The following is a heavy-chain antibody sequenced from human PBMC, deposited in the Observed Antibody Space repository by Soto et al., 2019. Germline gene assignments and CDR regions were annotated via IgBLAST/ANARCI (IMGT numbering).Heavy chain of an antibody. J-gene: IGHJ6*02. CDR1: GYTFTTYG. V-gene: IGHV1-18*01. CDR3: ARQQWLYYYYGMDV. CDR2: ISAYNGNT. Sequence: QVQLVKSGAEVKKPGASVKVSCKASGYTFTTYGISWVRQAPGQGLEWMGWISAYNGNTNYAQKLQGRVTMTTDTSTSTAYMERRSLRSDDTAVYYCARQQWLYYYYGMDVWGQGTTVTVSS. D-gene: IGHD6-19*01.